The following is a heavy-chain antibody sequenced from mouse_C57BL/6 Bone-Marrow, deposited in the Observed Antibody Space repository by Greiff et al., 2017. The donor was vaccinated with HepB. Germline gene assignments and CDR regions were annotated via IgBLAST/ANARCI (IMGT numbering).Heavy chain of an antibody. V-gene: IGHV1-19*01. D-gene: IGHD1-1*01. J-gene: IGHJ4*01. CDR2: INPYNGGT. CDR3: ASPYYYCSVDY. Sequence: VQLQQSGPVLVKPGASVKMSCKASGYTFTDYNMNWVKQSHGKSLEWIGVINPYNGGTSYNQKFKGKATLTVDKSSSTAYMELNSLTSEYSAVYYVASPYYYCSVDYWGQGTSVTVSS. CDR1: GYTFTDYN.